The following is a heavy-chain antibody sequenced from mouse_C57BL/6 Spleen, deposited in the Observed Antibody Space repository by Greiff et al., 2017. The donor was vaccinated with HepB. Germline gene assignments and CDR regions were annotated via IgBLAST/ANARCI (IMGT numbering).Heavy chain of an antibody. Sequence: VQLQQSGAELVRPGASVTLSCKASGYTFTDYEMHWVKQTPVHGLEWIGAIDPETGGTAYNQKFKGKARLTSDKSSSTAYMALRSLTSEDSAVYYCTRLYSNYDSAMDYWGQGTSVTVSS. V-gene: IGHV1-15*01. J-gene: IGHJ4*01. CDR1: GYTFTDYE. CDR3: TRLYSNYDSAMDY. CDR2: IDPETGGT. D-gene: IGHD2-5*01.